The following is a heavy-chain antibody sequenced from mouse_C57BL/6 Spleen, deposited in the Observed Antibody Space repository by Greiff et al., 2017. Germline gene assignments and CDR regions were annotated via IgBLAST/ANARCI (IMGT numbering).Heavy chain of an antibody. CDR2: INPNNGGT. J-gene: IGHJ1*03. Sequence: EVQLQQSGPELVKPGASVKIPCKASGYTFTDYNMDWVKQSHGKSLEWIGDINPNNGGTIYNQKFKGKATLTVDKSSSTAYMERRSLTSEDTAVYYCAKIYYYGNYDWYFDVWGTGTTVTVSS. CDR1: GYTFTDYN. CDR3: AKIYYYGNYDWYFDV. V-gene: IGHV1-18*01. D-gene: IGHD2-1*01.